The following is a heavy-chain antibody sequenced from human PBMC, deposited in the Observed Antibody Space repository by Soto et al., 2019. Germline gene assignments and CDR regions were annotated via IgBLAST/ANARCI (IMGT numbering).Heavy chain of an antibody. J-gene: IGHJ4*02. V-gene: IGHV1-3*01. Sequence: QVHIVQSGAEVKKPGASVKISCQASGYTFTTYAIHWVRQDPGQRLEWMGWIYPGNGDTEYSQRFHDRVTFTRDPSARTAYMELRSLTSEDTAMYYCARNTTGYYHYDYWGQGTRLTVSS. CDR3: ARNTTGYYHYDY. CDR1: GYTFTTYA. D-gene: IGHD3-9*01. CDR2: IYPGNGDT.